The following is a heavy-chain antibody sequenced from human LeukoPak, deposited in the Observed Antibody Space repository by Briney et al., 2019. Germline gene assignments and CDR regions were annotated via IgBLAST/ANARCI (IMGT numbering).Heavy chain of an antibody. CDR1: GGSISSYY. Sequence: PSGTLSLTCTVSGGSISSYYWNWIRQPPGKGLEWIGYIYYSGSTNYNPSLKSRVTISLDTSKNQFSPKLSSVTAEDTAVYYCARDLRGWYFDYWGRGTLVTVSS. CDR2: IYYSGST. D-gene: IGHD6-19*01. J-gene: IGHJ4*02. CDR3: ARDLRGWYFDY. V-gene: IGHV4-59*01.